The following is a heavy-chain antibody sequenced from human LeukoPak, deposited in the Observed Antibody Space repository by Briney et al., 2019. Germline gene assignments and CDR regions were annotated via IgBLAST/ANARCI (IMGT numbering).Heavy chain of an antibody. J-gene: IGHJ5*02. Sequence: GESLKISCKGSGYSFTSYWIGWVRQMPGKGLEWMGIIYPGDSDTRYSPSFQGQVTISADKSISTAYLQWSSLKASDTAMYDCASTYSYGSYWFDPWGQGTLVTVSS. D-gene: IGHD5-18*01. CDR2: IYPGDSDT. CDR3: ASTYSYGSYWFDP. CDR1: GYSFTSYW. V-gene: IGHV5-51*01.